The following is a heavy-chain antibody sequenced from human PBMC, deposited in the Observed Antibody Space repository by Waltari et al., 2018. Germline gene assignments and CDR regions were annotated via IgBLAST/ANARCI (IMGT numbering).Heavy chain of an antibody. CDR3: ASPSLGSGSYWAFDI. J-gene: IGHJ3*02. Sequence: EVQLVESGGGWVRPGGSLGRSCAASGIPFSNYRTTWVRQAPGRGLEWVLYIGTTSSSISYADSVKGRFTISRDNAKNSLYLQMNSLRDEDTAVYYCASPSLGSGSYWAFDIWGQGTMVTVSS. CDR1: GIPFSNYR. D-gene: IGHD3-10*01. CDR2: IGTTSSSI. V-gene: IGHV3-48*02.